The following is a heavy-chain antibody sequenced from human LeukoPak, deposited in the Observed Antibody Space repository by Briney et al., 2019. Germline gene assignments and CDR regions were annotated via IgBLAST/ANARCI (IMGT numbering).Heavy chain of an antibody. V-gene: IGHV4-34*01. Sequence: SETLSLTCAVYGGSFSGYYWSWIRQPPGKGLEWIGEINHSGSTNYNPSLKSRVTISVDTSKNQFSLKLSSVTAADTAVHYCARETRSGGSLLRGNWFDPWGQGTLVTVSS. D-gene: IGHD2-15*01. J-gene: IGHJ5*02. CDR1: GGSFSGYY. CDR3: ARETRSGGSLLRGNWFDP. CDR2: INHSGST.